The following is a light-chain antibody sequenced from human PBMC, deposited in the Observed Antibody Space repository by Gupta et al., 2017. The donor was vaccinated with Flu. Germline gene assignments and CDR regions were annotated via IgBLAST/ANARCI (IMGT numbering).Light chain of an antibody. CDR2: GEN. CDR3: NSRDSSGNHLWV. V-gene: IGLV3-19*01. Sequence: SSELTQDLAVSVALGQTVRITCQGDSRRSYYASWYQQTPGQAPVLVIYGENKRPSGIPDRFSGSRSGNTASLTITGAQAEDEADYYCNSRDSSGNHLWVFGGGTKLTVL. J-gene: IGLJ3*02. CDR1: SRRSYY.